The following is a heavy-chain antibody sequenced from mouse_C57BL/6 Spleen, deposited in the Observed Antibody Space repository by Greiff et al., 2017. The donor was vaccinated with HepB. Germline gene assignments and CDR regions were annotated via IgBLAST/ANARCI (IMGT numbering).Heavy chain of an antibody. CDR3: ARQTGDYGPFAY. D-gene: IGHD2-4*01. J-gene: IGHJ3*01. Sequence: EVQLVESGGGLVQPGGSLKLSCAASGFTFSDYGMAWVRQAPRKGPEWVAFISNLAYSIYYADTVTGRFTISRENAKNTLYLEMSSLRSEDTAMYYCARQTGDYGPFAYWGQGTLVTVSA. V-gene: IGHV5-15*01. CDR1: GFTFSDYG. CDR2: ISNLAYSI.